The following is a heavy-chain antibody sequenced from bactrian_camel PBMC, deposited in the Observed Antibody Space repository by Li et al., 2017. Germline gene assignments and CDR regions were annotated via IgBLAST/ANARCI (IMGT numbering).Heavy chain of an antibody. V-gene: IGHV3S55*01. CDR2: ISDDGNP. Sequence: HVQLVESGGGSVQAGGSLRLSCTASRSSYCMGWFRQVPGKEREGIASISDDGNPSYADSVKGRFTLSHDRSKNTMYLQMDNLKTEDTGVYYCAALNSTYGGRFGWCKDFRGQGTQVTVS. J-gene: IGHJ4*01. D-gene: IGHD6*01. CDR3: AALNSTYGGRFGWCKDF. CDR1: RSSYC.